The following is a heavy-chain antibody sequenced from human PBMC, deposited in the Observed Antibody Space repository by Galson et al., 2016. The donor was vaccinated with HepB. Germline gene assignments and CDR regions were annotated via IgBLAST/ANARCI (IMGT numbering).Heavy chain of an antibody. Sequence: SLRLSCAASGFTFGTXXMHXXXQAXXXGLXXVSXXXGDXXXAXXXDSVKGRFTISRDNRRNSLXLQMNCLRTEETALYYCAKDHGGYSWFDYWGQGTLXTFSS. CDR1: GFTFGTXX. V-gene: IGHV3-43*02. CDR2: XXGDXXXA. D-gene: IGHD4-17*01. J-gene: IGHJ4*02. CDR3: AKDHGGYSWFDY.